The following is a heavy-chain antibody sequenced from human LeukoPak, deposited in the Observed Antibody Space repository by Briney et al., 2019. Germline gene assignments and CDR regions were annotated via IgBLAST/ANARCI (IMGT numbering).Heavy chain of an antibody. D-gene: IGHD2-2*01. V-gene: IGHV3-33*06. CDR2: IWYDGSEQ. Sequence: GGSLRLSCAASGFTFRDTGMHWVRQAPGKGLEWVAIIWYDGSEQYYADSVKGRFTISRDNSKNTVFLQLGSLRADDSAMYYCAKDWGTSGDRSSYGFLDHWGQGTLVTVSS. J-gene: IGHJ4*02. CDR1: GFTFRDTG. CDR3: AKDWGTSGDRSSYGFLDH.